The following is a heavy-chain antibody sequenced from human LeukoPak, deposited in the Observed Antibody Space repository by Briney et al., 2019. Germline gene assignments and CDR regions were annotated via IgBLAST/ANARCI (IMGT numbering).Heavy chain of an antibody. CDR2: ISSSSSTI. J-gene: IGHJ4*02. V-gene: IGHV3-48*01. CDR1: GFTFSSYS. Sequence: GGSLRLSCAASGFTFSSYSMNWVRQAPWKGLEWVSYISSSSSTIYYADSVKGRFTISRDTAKNSLYLQMNSLKAEDTAVYYCAREKEGDSSGRFDYWGQGTLVTVSS. CDR3: AREKEGDSSGRFDY. D-gene: IGHD3-22*01.